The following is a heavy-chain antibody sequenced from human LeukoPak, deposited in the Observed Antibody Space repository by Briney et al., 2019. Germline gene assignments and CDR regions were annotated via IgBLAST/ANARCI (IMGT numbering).Heavy chain of an antibody. V-gene: IGHV3-23*01. D-gene: IGHD4-23*01. CDR2: ISGSGGST. J-gene: IGHJ4*02. CDR1: GFTFSSYA. CDR3: AKDYGGIPFDY. Sequence: GGSLRLSCAASGFTFSSYAMSWVRQAPGKGLEWVSGISGSGGSTYYADSVKGRFTISRDNSKNTLYLQMNSLKAEDTAVYYCAKDYGGIPFDYWGQGTLVTVSS.